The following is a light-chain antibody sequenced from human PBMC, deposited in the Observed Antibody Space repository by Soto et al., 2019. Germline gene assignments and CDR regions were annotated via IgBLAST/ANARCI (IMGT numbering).Light chain of an antibody. CDR1: QSVSSSY. CDR2: GAS. J-gene: IGKJ1*01. Sequence: EIVLTQSPGTLSLSPGERATLSCRASQSVSSSYLAWYQQKPGQAPRLLIYGASSRATGIPDRFSGSGSGTDFTLTISRLESEDFAVYYCQQYGSSRTFGQGTKVDNK. CDR3: QQYGSSRT. V-gene: IGKV3-20*01.